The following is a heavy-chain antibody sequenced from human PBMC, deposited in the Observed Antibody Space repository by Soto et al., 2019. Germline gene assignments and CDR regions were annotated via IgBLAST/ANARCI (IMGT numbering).Heavy chain of an antibody. CDR2: ISAYNGNT. Sequence: ASVKVSCKASGYTFTSYGISWVRQAPGQGLEWMGWISAYNGNTNYAQKLQGRVTMTTDTSTSTAYMELSSLRSEDTAVYYCARNLMDYDILTGYYRAYYFDYWG. V-gene: IGHV1-18*01. J-gene: IGHJ4*01. D-gene: IGHD3-9*01. CDR3: ARNLMDYDILTGYYRAYYFDY. CDR1: GYTFTSYG.